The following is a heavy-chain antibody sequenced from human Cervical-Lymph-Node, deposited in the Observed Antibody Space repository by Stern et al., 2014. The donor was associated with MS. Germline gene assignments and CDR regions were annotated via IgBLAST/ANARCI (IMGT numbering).Heavy chain of an antibody. CDR3: ARGITTIRGPLSI. CDR2: VFPIFDTA. J-gene: IGHJ4*02. Sequence: VQLVQSEAEVKKPGSSVKVSCKASGGTFSSYAINWVRQAPGHGLAWMGGVFPIFDTANHAQKFQGRVTITGDESTSTAYMELNSLRSDDTAVYYCARGITTIRGPLSIWGQGTLVTVSS. D-gene: IGHD3-10*01. CDR1: GGTFSSYA. V-gene: IGHV1-69*01.